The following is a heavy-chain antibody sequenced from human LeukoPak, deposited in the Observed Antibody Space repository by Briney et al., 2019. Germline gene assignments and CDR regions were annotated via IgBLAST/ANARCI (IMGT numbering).Heavy chain of an antibody. CDR1: GDSVSTNSAA. Sequence: QTLSLTCAISGDSVSTNSAAWNWIRQSPSRGLEWLGRTYYRSKWYNDYAVSVKSRITINPDTSKNQFSLQLNSVTPEDTAVYYCTRGAPVGSSREFDYWGQGTLVTVSS. J-gene: IGHJ4*02. CDR3: TRGAPVGSSREFDY. CDR2: TYYRSKWYN. D-gene: IGHD5-24*01. V-gene: IGHV6-1*01.